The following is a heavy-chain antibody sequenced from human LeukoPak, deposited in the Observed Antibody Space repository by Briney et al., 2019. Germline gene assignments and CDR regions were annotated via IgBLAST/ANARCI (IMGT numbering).Heavy chain of an antibody. Sequence: PGGALRLSCAASGFTFSSYSMNWVRQAPGKGLEWVSSISCSSSYIYYADSVKGRFTISRDNAKNSLYLQMNTMRAEDTAVYYCARNGERFLEWLSSNYYYYMDVWGKGTTVTVSS. CDR3: ARNGERFLEWLSSNYYYYMDV. V-gene: IGHV3-21*01. J-gene: IGHJ6*03. CDR2: ISCSSSYI. D-gene: IGHD3-3*01. CDR1: GFTFSSYS.